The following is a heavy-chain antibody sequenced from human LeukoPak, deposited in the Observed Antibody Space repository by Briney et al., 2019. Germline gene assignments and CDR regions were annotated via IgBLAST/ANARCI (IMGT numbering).Heavy chain of an antibody. CDR3: ARGDYDYGDFYYYYYMDV. CDR1: GYTFTAYY. V-gene: IGHV1-46*01. J-gene: IGHJ6*03. D-gene: IGHD4-17*01. CDR2: INPSGGST. Sequence: ASVKVSCKASGYTFTAYYIHWVRQAPGQGLEWMGIINPSGGSTSYAQKFQGRVTITADKSTSTAYMELSSLRSEDTAVYYCARGDYDYGDFYYYYYMDVWGKGTTVTVSS.